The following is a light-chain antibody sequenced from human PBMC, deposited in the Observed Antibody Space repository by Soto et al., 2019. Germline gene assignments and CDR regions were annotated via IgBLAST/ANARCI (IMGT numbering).Light chain of an antibody. CDR1: RGVSANY. J-gene: IGKJ1*01. Sequence: ENLFTQSPGTLSLSPGEGATLSCRASRGVSANYLAWYQQKPGQAPTLLIYGASIRAAGIPDRFSGSGSGTDFTLTIRRXEPDDLGVYYCQQYGSSPRTFGQGTKVDIK. CDR2: GAS. CDR3: QQYGSSPRT. V-gene: IGKV3-20*01.